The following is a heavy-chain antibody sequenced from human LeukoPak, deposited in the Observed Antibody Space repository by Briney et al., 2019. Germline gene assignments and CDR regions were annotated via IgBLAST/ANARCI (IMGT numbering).Heavy chain of an antibody. CDR2: ISSSSSLI. D-gene: IGHD6-13*01. J-gene: IGHJ6*03. Sequence: PGGSLRLSCAASGFTFSYYSMNWVRQAPGRGLEWVSCISSSSSLIFYSDSVRGRFTISRDNAENLLYLHMNSLRVEDTAVYYCAKVDRGDYSSSPVPYYNYYMNVWGKGTTVTVSS. CDR3: AKVDRGDYSSSPVPYYNYYMNV. CDR1: GFTFSYYS. V-gene: IGHV3-21*01.